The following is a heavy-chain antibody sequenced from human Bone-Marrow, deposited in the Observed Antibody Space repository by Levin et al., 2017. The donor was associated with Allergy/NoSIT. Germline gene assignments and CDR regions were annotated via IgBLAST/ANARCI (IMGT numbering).Heavy chain of an antibody. J-gene: IGHJ6*02. D-gene: IGHD3-22*01. V-gene: IGHV3-33*05. CDR3: ARDYATITTGVGFDV. CDR1: GFIFSSRA. Sequence: PGGSLRLSCATSGFIFSSRAIHWVRQAPGKGLEWVAAIAYDGSYEYYADPVKGRFRISRDNSKDSLSLQMNSLRDEDTGIYFCARDYATITTGVGFDVWGQGTTVIVSS. CDR2: IAYDGSYE.